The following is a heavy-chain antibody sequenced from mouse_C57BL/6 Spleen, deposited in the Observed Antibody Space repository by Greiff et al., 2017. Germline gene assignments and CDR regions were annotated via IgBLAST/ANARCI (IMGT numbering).Heavy chain of an antibody. CDR3: ARMMTTGVATGDY. J-gene: IGHJ2*01. CDR1: GYTFTGYW. CDR2: ILPGSGST. Sequence: QVQLKQSGAELMKPGASVKLSCKATGYTFTGYWIEWVKQRPGHGLEWIGEILPGSGSTNYNEKFKGKATFTADTSSNTAYMQRSSRTTEDSAIYYCARMMTTGVATGDYWGQGTTLTVSS. V-gene: IGHV1-9*01. D-gene: IGHD1-1*01.